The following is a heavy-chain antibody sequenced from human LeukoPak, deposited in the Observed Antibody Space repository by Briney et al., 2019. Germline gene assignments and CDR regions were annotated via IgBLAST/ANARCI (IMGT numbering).Heavy chain of an antibody. J-gene: IGHJ5*02. CDR3: ARKGGYRYGGFDP. V-gene: IGHV4-4*08. CDR1: GGSISSYY. CDR2: IYAIGST. D-gene: IGHD5-18*01. Sequence: SETLSLTCTVSGGSISSYYWSWIRQPPGKGLEWIGYIYAIGSTNYNPSLKSRVTISRDTSKRQFSLKLNSVTATDTAVYYCARKGGYRYGGFDPWGQGTLVTVSS.